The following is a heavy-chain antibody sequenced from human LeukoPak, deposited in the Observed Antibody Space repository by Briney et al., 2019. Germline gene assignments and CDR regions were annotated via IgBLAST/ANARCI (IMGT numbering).Heavy chain of an antibody. CDR2: ICYSGST. Sequence: PSETLSLTCTVSGVSISSRSYCWGWIRHPPGKGLEWIGSICYSGSTFYNPSLKSRVTLSVGTSQNQFSLEMGSVTAADPACYYRARTENYIPEDCFDPGGQGTLVTVSS. CDR3: ARTENYIPEDCFDP. D-gene: IGHD5-24*01. CDR1: GVSISSRSYC. J-gene: IGHJ5*02. V-gene: IGHV4-39*01.